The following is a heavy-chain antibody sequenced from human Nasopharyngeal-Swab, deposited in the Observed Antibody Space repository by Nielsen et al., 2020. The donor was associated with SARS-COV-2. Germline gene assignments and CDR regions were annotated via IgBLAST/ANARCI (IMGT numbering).Heavy chain of an antibody. CDR2: IKQDGSEK. CDR3: ARGGGLDIVVVPADYYYYMDV. J-gene: IGHJ6*03. V-gene: IGHV3-7*01. Sequence: GESLKISCAASGFTFSSYWMSWVRQAPGKGLEWGANIKQDGSEKYYVNSVKGRFTISRDNAKNSLYLQMNSLRAEDTAVYYCARGGGLDIVVVPADYYYYMDVWGKGTTVTVSS. CDR1: GFTFSSYW. D-gene: IGHD2-2*01.